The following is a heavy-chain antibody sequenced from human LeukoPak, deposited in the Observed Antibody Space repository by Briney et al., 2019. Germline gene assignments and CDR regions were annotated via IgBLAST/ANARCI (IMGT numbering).Heavy chain of an antibody. D-gene: IGHD3-3*01. J-gene: IGHJ4*02. Sequence: GGSLRLSCAASGFTFSNYWMTWVRQAPGKGLEWVANIKPDGSDTYYVDSVKGRFTISRDNAKNSLFLQMNSLRAEDTAVYYCTWSAEANWGQGSLVTVSS. CDR1: GFTFSNYW. CDR3: TWSAEAN. CDR2: IKPDGSDT. V-gene: IGHV3-7*01.